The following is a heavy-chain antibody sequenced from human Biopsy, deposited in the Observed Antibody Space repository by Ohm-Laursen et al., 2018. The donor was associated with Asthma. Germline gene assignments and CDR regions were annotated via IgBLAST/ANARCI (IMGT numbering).Heavy chain of an antibody. D-gene: IGHD3-3*01. CDR3: ARSIYDFWSGYYGMDV. J-gene: IGHJ6*02. V-gene: IGHV3-33*01. CDR2: IRYDGSNK. Sequence: SLRLSCAASGFTFSSYGMHWVRQAPGKGLEWVAVIRYDGSNKYYADSVKGRFTISRDNSKNTLYLQMNSLRAEDTAVYYCARSIYDFWSGYYGMDVWGQGTTVTVSS. CDR1: GFTFSSYG.